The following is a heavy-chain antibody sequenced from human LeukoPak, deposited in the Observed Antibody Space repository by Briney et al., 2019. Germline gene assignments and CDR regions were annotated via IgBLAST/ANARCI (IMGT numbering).Heavy chain of an antibody. CDR2: IIPIFGTA. CDR1: GGTFSSYA. D-gene: IGHD2-8*01. J-gene: IGHJ3*02. CDR3: AREAYCTNGVCYTAAFDI. V-gene: IGHV1-69*05. Sequence: ASVKVSCKSSGGTFSSYAISWVRQAPGQGLEWMGGIIPIFGTANYAQKFHGRVTITTDESTSTAYMELSSLRSEDTAVYYCAREAYCTNGVCYTAAFDIWGQGTMVTVSS.